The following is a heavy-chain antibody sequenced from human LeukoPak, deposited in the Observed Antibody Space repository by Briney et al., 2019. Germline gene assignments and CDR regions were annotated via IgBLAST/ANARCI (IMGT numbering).Heavy chain of an antibody. CDR1: GGPFSGDY. Sequence: PSETLSLTCAVYGGPFSGDYWGWIRQPPGKGLEWIGEINHSGRTNCNPSLKSRVTISVDTSKNQFSLKLSSVTAADTAVYYCARGRLLWADGMDVWGQGTTVTVSS. CDR2: INHSGRT. CDR3: ARGRLLWADGMDV. J-gene: IGHJ6*02. D-gene: IGHD3-10*01. V-gene: IGHV4-34*01.